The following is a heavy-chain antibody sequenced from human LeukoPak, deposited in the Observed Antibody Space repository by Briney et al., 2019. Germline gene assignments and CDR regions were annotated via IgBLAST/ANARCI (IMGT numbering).Heavy chain of an antibody. Sequence: PSETLSLTCTVSGGSISSYYWSWIRQPPGKGLEWIGYIYYSGSTNYNPSLKSRVTISVDTSKNQFSLKLSSVTAADTAVYYCASSAIAVAGIDAFDIWGQGTMVTVSS. CDR1: GGSISSYY. J-gene: IGHJ3*02. CDR3: ASSAIAVAGIDAFDI. D-gene: IGHD6-19*01. CDR2: IYYSGST. V-gene: IGHV4-59*01.